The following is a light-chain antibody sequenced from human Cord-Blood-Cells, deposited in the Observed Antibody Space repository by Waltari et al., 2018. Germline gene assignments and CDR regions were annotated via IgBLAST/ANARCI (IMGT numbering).Light chain of an antibody. CDR2: DAS. J-gene: IGKJ4*01. CDR1: QSVSSY. V-gene: IGKV3-11*01. CDR3: QQRSNWLT. Sequence: EIVLTQSPATLSLSPGERATLSYRASQSVSSYLAWYQQKPGQAPRLLIYDASNRAPGIPARFSGSGSGTDFTLTISSLEPEDFAVYYCQQRSNWLTFGGGTKVEIK.